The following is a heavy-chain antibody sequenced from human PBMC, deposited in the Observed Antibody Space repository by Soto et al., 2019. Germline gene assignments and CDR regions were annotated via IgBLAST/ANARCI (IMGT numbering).Heavy chain of an antibody. V-gene: IGHV3-30*18. J-gene: IGHJ3*02. CDR3: AKDQSHACAI. Sequence: QVHLVESGGGVVQPGRSLRLSCAVSGFTFSSYGMYWVRQTPGKGPEWVAVISDDGSSKYYADSVKGRFTISRDNSKNTLYLQMNSLRDEDTAVYYCAKDQSHACAIWGQGTMVTVSS. CDR2: ISDDGSSK. CDR1: GFTFSSYG.